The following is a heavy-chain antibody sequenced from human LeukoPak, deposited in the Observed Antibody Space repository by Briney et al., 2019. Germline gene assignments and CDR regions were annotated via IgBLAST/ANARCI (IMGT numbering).Heavy chain of an antibody. J-gene: IGHJ4*02. Sequence: GGSLRLSCAASGFTFSSYSMNWVRQAPGKGLEWVSSISSSSSYICYADSVKGRFPIPRDNAKNSLYLQMNSLRAEDTAVYYCARETRSYSGSYYNDYWGQGTLVTVSS. CDR3: ARETRSYSGSYYNDY. CDR2: ISSSSSYI. V-gene: IGHV3-21*01. D-gene: IGHD1-26*01. CDR1: GFTFSSYS.